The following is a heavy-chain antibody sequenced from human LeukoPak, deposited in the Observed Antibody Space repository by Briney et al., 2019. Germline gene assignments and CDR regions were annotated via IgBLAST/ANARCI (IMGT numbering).Heavy chain of an antibody. J-gene: IGHJ5*02. V-gene: IGHV4-39*07. CDR1: GGSISSSNYY. Sequence: PSETLSLTCTVSGGSISSSNYYWGWIRQPPGKGLEWIGSIYYSGSTYYNPSLKSRVTISVDTSKNQFSLKLSSVTAADTAVYYCARGGDIVVVPAAIPWFDPWGQGTLVTVSS. CDR2: IYYSGST. CDR3: ARGGDIVVVPAAIPWFDP. D-gene: IGHD2-2*01.